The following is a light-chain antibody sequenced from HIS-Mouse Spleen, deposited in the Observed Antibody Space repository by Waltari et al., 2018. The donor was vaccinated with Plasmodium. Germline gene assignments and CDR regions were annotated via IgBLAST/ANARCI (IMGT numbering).Light chain of an antibody. Sequence: QTVVTQEPSLTVSPGGTVTLTCASRTAPVTSGFYPNWFQQKPGQAPRALIYSTSNKPSWTPARFSGSLLGGKAALTLSGVQPEDEAEYYCLLYYGGARVFGGGTKLTVL. CDR1: TAPVTSGFY. CDR2: STS. V-gene: IGLV7-43*01. J-gene: IGLJ3*02. CDR3: LLYYGGARV.